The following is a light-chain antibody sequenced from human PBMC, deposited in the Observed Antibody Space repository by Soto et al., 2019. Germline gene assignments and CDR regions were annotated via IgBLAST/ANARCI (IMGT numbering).Light chain of an antibody. CDR1: QSVNSW. V-gene: IGKV1-5*01. J-gene: IGKJ1*01. CDR2: DDS. CDR3: QQYNSYPT. Sequence: DIQMTQSPSTLSAFVGDRVAITCRASQSVNSWLAWYQQRPGKAPKLLIYDDSSLESGVPSRFSGSGSGTEFTLTISSLQPDDFATYYCQQYNSYPTFGQGTKVDIK.